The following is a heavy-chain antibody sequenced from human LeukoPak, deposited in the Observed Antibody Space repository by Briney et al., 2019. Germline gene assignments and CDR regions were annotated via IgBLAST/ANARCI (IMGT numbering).Heavy chain of an antibody. Sequence: PGGSLRLSCVASGFTFSSYWMTWVRQAPGKGLEWVSSISSSSSYIHYADSVKGRFTISRDNAKNSLYLQMNSLRAEDTAVYYCARGSATSFAFDIWGQGTMVTVSS. J-gene: IGHJ3*02. CDR2: ISSSSSYI. D-gene: IGHD1-26*01. CDR3: ARGSATSFAFDI. V-gene: IGHV3-21*01. CDR1: GFTFSSYW.